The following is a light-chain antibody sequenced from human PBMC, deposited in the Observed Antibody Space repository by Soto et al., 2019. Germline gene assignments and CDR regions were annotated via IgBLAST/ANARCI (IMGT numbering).Light chain of an antibody. CDR3: QKFNSVPHT. CDR1: QGISSY. CDR2: AAS. V-gene: IGKV1-27*01. J-gene: IGKJ2*01. Sequence: DIQMTQSPSSLSASIGDRVTITCRASQGISSYLAWYQQKPGKVPKLLIYAASTLQSGVPSRFSGSGSGTDFTLTISSLQPDDVATYYCQKFNSVPHTFGHGTKLEIK.